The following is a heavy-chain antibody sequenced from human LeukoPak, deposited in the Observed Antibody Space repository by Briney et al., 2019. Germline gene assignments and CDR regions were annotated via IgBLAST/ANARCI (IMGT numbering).Heavy chain of an antibody. CDR2: ISWNSGSI. CDR1: GFTFYDYA. V-gene: IGHV3-9*01. Sequence: GGSLRTSCAASGFTFYDYAMDWVRQAPGEGLGGGSGISWNSGSIGYADSVKGRFTISRDNAKNSLYLQMNSLRAEDTALYYCAKDIGDYGDNYMDVWGQGTTVTVSS. D-gene: IGHD4-17*01. CDR3: AKDIGDYGDNYMDV. J-gene: IGHJ6*02.